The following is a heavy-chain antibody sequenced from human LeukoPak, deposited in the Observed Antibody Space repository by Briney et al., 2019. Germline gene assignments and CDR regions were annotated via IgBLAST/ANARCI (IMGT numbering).Heavy chain of an antibody. D-gene: IGHD5-18*01. CDR2: ITNTGDYK. CDR1: GFTFSSYS. Sequence: NTGGSLRLSCAASGFTFSSYSMNWVRQAPGKGLEWVSSITNTGDYKYFADSVKGRFTISRDNTKNSLYLQMNSLRAEDTAVYYCARDGRAYSYRYYFDNWGQGTLVTVSS. J-gene: IGHJ4*02. CDR3: ARDGRAYSYRYYFDN. V-gene: IGHV3-21*01.